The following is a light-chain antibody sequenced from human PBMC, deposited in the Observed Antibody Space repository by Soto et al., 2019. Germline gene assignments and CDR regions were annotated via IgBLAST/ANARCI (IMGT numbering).Light chain of an antibody. J-gene: IGKJ2*01. CDR3: QQDNNWPSS. V-gene: IGKV3-15*01. Sequence: EIVMTQSPATLSVSPGERATLFCRASQSVSSNLAWYQQKPGQAPRLLIYGASTRATGIPARFSGSGSGTEFTLTISSLQSEDFAVYYCQQDNNWPSSFGQGTKLEFK. CDR2: GAS. CDR1: QSVSSN.